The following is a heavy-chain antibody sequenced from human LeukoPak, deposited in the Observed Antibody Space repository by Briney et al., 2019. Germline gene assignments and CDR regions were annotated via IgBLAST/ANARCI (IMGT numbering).Heavy chain of an antibody. CDR2: IIPIFGTA. CDR3: ARPLGQLLAYYYYGMDV. Sequence: GASVKVSCKASGGTFSSYAISWVRQAPGQGLEWMGGIIPIFGTANYAQKFQGRVTITADESTSTAHMELSSLRSEDTAVYYCARPLGQLLAYYYYGMDVWGQGTTVTVSS. V-gene: IGHV1-69*13. CDR1: GGTFSSYA. D-gene: IGHD2-2*01. J-gene: IGHJ6*02.